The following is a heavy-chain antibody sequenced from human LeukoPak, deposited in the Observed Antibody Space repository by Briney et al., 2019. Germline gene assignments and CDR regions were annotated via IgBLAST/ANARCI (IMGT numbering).Heavy chain of an antibody. CDR3: ANDLGDGYNPYYYYSGMDV. CDR2: ISYDGHNK. CDR1: GFTFSNCG. D-gene: IGHD5-24*01. J-gene: IGHJ6*02. V-gene: IGHV3-30*18. Sequence: GGSLRLSCAASGFTFSNCGMHWVRQAPGKGLEWAAVISYDGHNKYYADSVKGRFTISRDNSKNTLDLQMNSLRAEDTAVYYCANDLGDGYNPYYYYSGMDVWGQGTTVTVSS.